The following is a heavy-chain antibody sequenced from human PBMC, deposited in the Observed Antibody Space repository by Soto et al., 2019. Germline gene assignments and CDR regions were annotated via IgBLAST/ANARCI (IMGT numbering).Heavy chain of an antibody. D-gene: IGHD1-1*01. J-gene: IGHJ5*02. V-gene: IGHV3-7*01. CDR3: ARVPITKGWFDP. Sequence: PGGPLRLACAALGFTLSSNWLSWVRHAQGKGLEWVANIKKDGSKKYYVDSVKGRFTISRHNAKNSLYLQMNSLRDEDTAVYYCARVPITKGWFDPWGQGTLVTVSS. CDR1: GFTLSSNW. CDR2: IKKDGSKK.